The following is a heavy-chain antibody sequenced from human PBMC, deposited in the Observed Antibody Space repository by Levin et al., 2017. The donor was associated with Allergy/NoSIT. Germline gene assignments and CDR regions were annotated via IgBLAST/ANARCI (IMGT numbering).Heavy chain of an antibody. CDR3: ARASSGYDPLDY. CDR2: IGTAGDT. V-gene: IGHV3-13*04. CDR1: GFTFSSYD. J-gene: IGHJ4*02. Sequence: GESLKISCAASGFTFSSYDMHWVRQATGKGLEWVSAIGTAGDTYYPGSVKGRFTISRENAKNSLYLQMNSLRAGDTAVYYCARASSGYDPLDYWGQGTLVTVSS. D-gene: IGHD5-12*01.